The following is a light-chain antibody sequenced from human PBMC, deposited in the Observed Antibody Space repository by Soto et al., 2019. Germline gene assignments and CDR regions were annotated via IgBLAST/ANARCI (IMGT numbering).Light chain of an antibody. CDR3: AAWDGSLNGVV. J-gene: IGLJ2*01. Sequence: QSVLTQPPSAYGTPGQGVTISCSGSSSNIGSNSVNWYQQLPGTAPKVLIYSNNHRPSGVPDRFSGSKSGTSASLAISGLQSEDEADYYCAAWDGSLNGVVFGGGTKLTVL. CDR2: SNN. CDR1: SSNIGSNS. V-gene: IGLV1-44*01.